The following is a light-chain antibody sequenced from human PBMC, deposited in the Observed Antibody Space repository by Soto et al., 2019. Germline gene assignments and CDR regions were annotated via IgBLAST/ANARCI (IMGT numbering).Light chain of an antibody. CDR1: SSDIGGYDY. CDR2: DVT. Sequence: QSALTQPASVSGSPGQSITISCTGTSSDIGGYDYVSWYQQYPGKVPKLMIYDVTNRASGVPSRFSASKSGDTASLTISGLQAEDEADYYCSSYTSTGTLVVFGGGTKLTVL. CDR3: SSYTSTGTLVV. V-gene: IGLV2-14*01. J-gene: IGLJ2*01.